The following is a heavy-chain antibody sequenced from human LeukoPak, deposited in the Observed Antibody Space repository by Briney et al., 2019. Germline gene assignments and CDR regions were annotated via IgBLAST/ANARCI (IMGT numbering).Heavy chain of an antibody. CDR1: GFTVSSNY. V-gene: IGHV3-53*01. Sequence: GGSLRLSCAASGFTVSSNYMSWVRQAPGKGLEWVSVIYSGGTTNYADSVKGRFTISRDNSKNMLFLQMNSLRAEDTAVYYCARGGYSSSWYHFDYWGQGTLVTVSP. J-gene: IGHJ4*02. D-gene: IGHD6-13*01. CDR3: ARGGYSSSWYHFDY. CDR2: IYSGGTT.